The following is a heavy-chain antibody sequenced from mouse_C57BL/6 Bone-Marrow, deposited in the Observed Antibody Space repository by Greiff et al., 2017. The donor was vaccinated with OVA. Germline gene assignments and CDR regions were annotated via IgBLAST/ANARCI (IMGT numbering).Heavy chain of an antibody. Sequence: LKESGASVKISCKASGYAFSSYWMNWVKQRPGKGLEWIGQIYPGDGDTNYNGKFKGKATLTADKSSSTAYMQLSSLTSEDSAVYFCANYGRGGYYFDYWGQGTTLTVSS. CDR1: GYAFSSYW. J-gene: IGHJ2*01. CDR3: ANYGRGGYYFDY. V-gene: IGHV1-80*01. D-gene: IGHD1-1*01. CDR2: IYPGDGDT.